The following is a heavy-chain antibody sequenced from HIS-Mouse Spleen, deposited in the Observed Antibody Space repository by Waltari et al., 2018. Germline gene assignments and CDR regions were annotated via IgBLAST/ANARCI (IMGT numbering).Heavy chain of an antibody. CDR2: FYYSGST. Sequence: QLQLQESGPGLVKPSETLSLTCTVSGGSISSSSYYWGWIRQPPGKGLEWIGSFYYSGSTVDTPSLKSRVTRSVDTSKNQFSLTLSSVTAADTAVYYCAREIPYSSSWYDWYFDLWGRGTLVTVSS. J-gene: IGHJ2*01. V-gene: IGHV4-39*07. CDR1: GGSISSSSYY. D-gene: IGHD6-13*01. CDR3: AREIPYSSSWYDWYFDL.